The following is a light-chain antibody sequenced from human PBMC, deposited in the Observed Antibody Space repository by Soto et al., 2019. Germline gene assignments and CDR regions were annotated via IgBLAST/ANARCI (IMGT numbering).Light chain of an antibody. CDR2: EGS. Sequence: LTQPASVSGSPGQSITISCTGTSSDVGSYNLVSWYQQHPGKAPKLMIYEGSKRPSGVSNRFSGSKSGNTASLTISGLQAEDEADYYCCSYAGSSTSPYVFGTGTKVTVL. J-gene: IGLJ1*01. V-gene: IGLV2-23*01. CDR3: CSYAGSSTSPYV. CDR1: SSDVGSYNL.